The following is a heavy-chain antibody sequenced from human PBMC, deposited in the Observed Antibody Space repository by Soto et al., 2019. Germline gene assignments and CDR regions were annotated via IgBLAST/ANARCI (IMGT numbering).Heavy chain of an antibody. Sequence: GGSLRLSCAASGFTFSSYEMNWVRQAPGKGLEWVSYISSSGSTIYYADSVKGRFTISRDNAKNSLYLQMNSLRAEDTAVYYCARDQLVRGVTSPYGTDVWGQGTTVTVSS. CDR1: GFTFSSYE. D-gene: IGHD3-10*01. CDR2: ISSSGSTI. V-gene: IGHV3-48*03. J-gene: IGHJ6*02. CDR3: ARDQLVRGVTSPYGTDV.